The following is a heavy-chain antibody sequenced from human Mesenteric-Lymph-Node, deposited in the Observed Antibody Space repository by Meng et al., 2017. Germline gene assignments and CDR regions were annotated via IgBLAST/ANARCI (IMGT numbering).Heavy chain of an antibody. V-gene: IGHV3-23*01. Sequence: GESLKISCAASGFTFSSYAMSWVRQAPGKGLEWIASIGGGYNKNYADSVKGRFIVSRNNTRHTLFLEMNSLRAEDTAVYYCAKDQIFDMWGQGTAVTVSS. J-gene: IGHJ3*02. CDR3: AKDQIFDM. CDR1: GFTFSSYA. CDR2: IGGGYNK.